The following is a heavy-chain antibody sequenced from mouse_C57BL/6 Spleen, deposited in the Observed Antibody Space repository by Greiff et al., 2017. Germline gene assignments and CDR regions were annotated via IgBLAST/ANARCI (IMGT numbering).Heavy chain of an antibody. V-gene: IGHV2-2*01. D-gene: IGHD3-3*01. CDR2: IWSGGST. CDR1: GFSLTSYG. J-gene: IGHJ3*01. CDR3: ASNRLGQGFAY. Sequence: VQGVESGPGLVQPSQSLSITCTVSGFSLTSYGVHWVRQSPGKGLEWLGVIWSGGSTDYNAAFISRLSISKNNSKSQVFFKMNSLQADDTAIYYCASNRLGQGFAYWGQGTLVTVSA.